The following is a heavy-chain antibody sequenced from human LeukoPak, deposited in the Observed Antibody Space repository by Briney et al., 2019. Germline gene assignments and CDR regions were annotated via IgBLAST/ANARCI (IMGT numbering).Heavy chain of an antibody. CDR2: ISSSSSTI. Sequence: GGSLRLSCAASGFTFSTYSMNWVRQAPGKGLEWVSYISSSSSTIYYADSVKGRFTISRDNAKNSLCLQMNSLRAEDTAVYYCARGSTYYDSSGQVPFDYWGQGTLVTVSS. CDR1: GFTFSTYS. V-gene: IGHV3-48*01. J-gene: IGHJ4*02. CDR3: ARGSTYYDSSGQVPFDY. D-gene: IGHD3-22*01.